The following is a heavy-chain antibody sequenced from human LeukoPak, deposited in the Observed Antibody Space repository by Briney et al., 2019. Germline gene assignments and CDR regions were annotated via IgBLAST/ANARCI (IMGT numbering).Heavy chain of an antibody. V-gene: IGHV3-15*01. CDR2: IKTTVEGGIA. CDR1: AFTFTSAW. J-gene: IGHJ4*02. Sequence: PGGSLRLSCHLSGFTPGSAFTFTSAWMSWLRQAPGTGLEWVGRIKTTVEGGIADYAVPVNGRFTIFRDDSKNTLYLQMNSLQPEDTAVYYCTTGIRGGEAFWGQGTLVTVSS. D-gene: IGHD3-16*01. CDR3: TTGIRGGEAF.